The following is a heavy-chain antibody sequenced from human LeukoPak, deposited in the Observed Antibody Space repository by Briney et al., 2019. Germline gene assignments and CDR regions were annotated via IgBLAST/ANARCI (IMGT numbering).Heavy chain of an antibody. CDR3: AKGCSYTGCYTSDY. Sequence: GGXXRLSCAASGFTFNNYAMTWVRQAPGKGLEWVSTISGSGDSTHYADSVKGRFTISRDNSKNTLYMQMNSLRVEDTAVYYCAKGCSYTGCYTSDYWGQGTLVTVSS. J-gene: IGHJ4*02. CDR2: ISGSGDST. D-gene: IGHD2-15*01. V-gene: IGHV3-23*01. CDR1: GFTFNNYA.